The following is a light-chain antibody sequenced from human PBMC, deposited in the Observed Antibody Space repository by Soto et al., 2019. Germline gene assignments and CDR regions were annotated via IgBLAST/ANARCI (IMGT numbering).Light chain of an antibody. CDR1: SXDVGSYNS. J-gene: IGLJ1*01. V-gene: IGLV2-23*01. CDR2: EGS. CDR3: CSYAGNPYV. Sequence: QSALTQPASVSGSPGQSIAISCTGTSXDVGSYNSVSWYQQHPGKAPKLMIYEGSKRPSGVSDRFSGSKSGNTASLTISGLQAEDEADYYCCSYAGNPYVFGTGTKVTVL.